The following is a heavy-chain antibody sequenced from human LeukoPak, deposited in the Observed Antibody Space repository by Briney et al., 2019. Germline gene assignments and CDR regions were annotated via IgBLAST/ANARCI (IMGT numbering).Heavy chain of an antibody. Sequence: GGSLRLSCAASGFTFSSYSMNWVRQAPGKGLEWVASISSSSSYVYYADSVKGRFTISRDNAKNSLYLQMNSLRAEDTAVYYCARAGGSGSYNFDYWGQGSLVTVSS. CDR1: GFTFSSYS. D-gene: IGHD3-10*01. CDR2: ISSSSSYV. J-gene: IGHJ4*02. V-gene: IGHV3-21*01. CDR3: ARAGGSGSYNFDY.